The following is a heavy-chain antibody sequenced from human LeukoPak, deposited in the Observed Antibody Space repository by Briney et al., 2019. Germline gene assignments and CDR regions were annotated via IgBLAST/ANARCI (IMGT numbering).Heavy chain of an antibody. CDR1: GFTFSTYW. Sequence: GGSLRLSCAASGFTFSTYWMHWVRQAPGKGLVWVSRIKSDGGTTYAASVKGRFTISRDNAKKTVSLQMNSLRHEDTGVYYCARAPSEIGGYYPEYFRHWGQGTLVTVSS. J-gene: IGHJ1*01. CDR3: ARAPSEIGGYYPEYFRH. CDR2: IKSDGGT. D-gene: IGHD3-22*01. V-gene: IGHV3-74*01.